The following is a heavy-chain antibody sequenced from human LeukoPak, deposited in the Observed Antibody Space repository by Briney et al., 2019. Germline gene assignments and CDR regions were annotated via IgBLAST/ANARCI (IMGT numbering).Heavy chain of an antibody. J-gene: IGHJ3*02. Sequence: SETLSLTRTVSGGSISSYYWSWIRQPAGKGLEWIGRIYTSGSTNYNPSLKSRVTMSVDTSKNQFSLKLSSVTAADTAVYYCARPGRGGDWSDAFDIWGQGTMVTVSS. CDR2: IYTSGST. V-gene: IGHV4-4*07. D-gene: IGHD2-21*02. CDR1: GGSISSYY. CDR3: ARPGRGGDWSDAFDI.